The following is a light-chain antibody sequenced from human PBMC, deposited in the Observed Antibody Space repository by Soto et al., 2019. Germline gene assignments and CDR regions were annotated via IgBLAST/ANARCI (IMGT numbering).Light chain of an antibody. CDR3: QQYNNWPRT. V-gene: IGKV3-15*01. Sequence: EIVMTQSPATLSVSPGERATLSCRASQSVSSNLAWYQQKPGQAPRLLIYGASTRATGIPARFSGSGSRTEFTLTISSLQSEDFAVYYCQQYNNWPRTVGQGTKLDSK. J-gene: IGKJ1*01. CDR1: QSVSSN. CDR2: GAS.